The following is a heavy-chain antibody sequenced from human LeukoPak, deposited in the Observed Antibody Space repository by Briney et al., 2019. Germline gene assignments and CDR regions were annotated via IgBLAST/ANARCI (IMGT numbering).Heavy chain of an antibody. CDR1: GFTFSSYS. Sequence: GGSLRLSCAASGFTFSSYSMNWVRQAPGKGLEWVSSISSSSSYIYYADSVKGRFTISRDNAKDSLYLQMNSLRAEDTAVYYCARVFNYGDYFDYWGQGTLVTVSS. J-gene: IGHJ4*02. CDR3: ARVFNYGDYFDY. CDR2: ISSSSSYI. D-gene: IGHD4-17*01. V-gene: IGHV3-21*01.